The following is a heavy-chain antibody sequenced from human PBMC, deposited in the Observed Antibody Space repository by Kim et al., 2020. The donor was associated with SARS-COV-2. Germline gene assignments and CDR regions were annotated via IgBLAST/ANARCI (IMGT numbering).Heavy chain of an antibody. CDR1: GFTFSSYG. CDR2: ISYDGSNK. J-gene: IGHJ4*02. Sequence: GGSLRLSCAASGFTFSSYGMHWVRQAPGKGLEWVAVISYDGSNKYYADSVKGRFTISRDNSKNTLYLQMNSLRAEDTAVYYCAKDEEMATTYFDYWGQGT. V-gene: IGHV3-30*18. CDR3: AKDEEMATTYFDY. D-gene: IGHD5-12*01.